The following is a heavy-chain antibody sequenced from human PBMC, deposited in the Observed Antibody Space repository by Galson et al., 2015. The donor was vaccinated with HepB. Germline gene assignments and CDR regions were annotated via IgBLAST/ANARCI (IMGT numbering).Heavy chain of an antibody. Sequence: SVKVSCKASGYTFTDYYIHWVRQAPGQGLEWLGWINPNSGGTNYAQNFQGRVTMSRDTSINTAYMGLSSLKSDDTAVYYCARAGTRGNYLLDFWGQGTLVTVSS. CDR1: GYTFTDYY. D-gene: IGHD1-26*01. J-gene: IGHJ4*02. V-gene: IGHV1-2*02. CDR3: ARAGTRGNYLLDF. CDR2: INPNSGGT.